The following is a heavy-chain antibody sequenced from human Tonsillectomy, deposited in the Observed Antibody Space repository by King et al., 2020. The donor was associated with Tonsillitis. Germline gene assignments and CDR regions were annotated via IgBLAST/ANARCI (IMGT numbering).Heavy chain of an antibody. CDR2: FKSKTDGGTT. CDR3: TTGGRGDYSPVGLFDY. D-gene: IGHD4-17*01. V-gene: IGHV3-15*01. J-gene: IGHJ4*02. Sequence: VQLVESGGGLVKPGGSLRLSCAASGFTFSNAWMSWVRQAPGKGLEWVGRFKSKTDGGTTDHAAPVKGRFTISRDDSKNTLYLQMNSLKTEDTAVYYCTTGGRGDYSPVGLFDYWGQGTLVTVSS. CDR1: GFTFSNAW.